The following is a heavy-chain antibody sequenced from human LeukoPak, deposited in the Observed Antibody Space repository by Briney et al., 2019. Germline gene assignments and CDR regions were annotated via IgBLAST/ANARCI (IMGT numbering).Heavy chain of an antibody. CDR1: GGSISSNF. CDR3: ARCRDEFGDYGFDF. V-gene: IGHV4-59*01. J-gene: IGHJ4*02. CDR2: IYSSGST. D-gene: IGHD4-17*01. Sequence: PSETLSLTCSVSGGSISSNFWSWIRQPPGKGLEWMGYIYSSGSTKYNPSLKSRVTISVDTSKNQFSLKLSSVTAADTAAYYCARCRDEFGDYGFDFWGQGNLVTVSS.